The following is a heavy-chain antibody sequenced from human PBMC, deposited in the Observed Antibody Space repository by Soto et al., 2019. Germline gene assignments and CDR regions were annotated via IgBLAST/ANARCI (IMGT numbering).Heavy chain of an antibody. J-gene: IGHJ6*02. D-gene: IGHD3-3*01. CDR3: GRVRLRAPTTIFGVVAAYYYYGMDV. Sequence: SQTLSLTCAISGDSVSSNSAAWNWIRQSPSRGLEWLGRTYYRSKWYNDYAVSVKSRITINPDTSKNQFSLQLNSVTHEDTAVYYCGRVRLRAPTTIFGVVAAYYYYGMDVWGQGTTVTVSS. CDR1: GDSVSSNSAA. CDR2: TYYRSKWYN. V-gene: IGHV6-1*01.